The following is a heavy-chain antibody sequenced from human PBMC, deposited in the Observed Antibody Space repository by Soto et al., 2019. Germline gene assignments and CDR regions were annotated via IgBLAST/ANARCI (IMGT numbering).Heavy chain of an antibody. CDR3: AREIFGVIISGGSHAFDI. J-gene: IGHJ3*02. CDR1: GGTFSTYA. V-gene: IGHV1-69*13. D-gene: IGHD3-3*01. Sequence: SVTVSCKASGGTFSTYAISWVRQAPGQGLEWMGGIIPIFGTAKYAQKFQGRVTITADESTSTAYMELTSLRTEDTAVYYCAREIFGVIISGGSHAFDIWGQGTRVT. CDR2: IIPIFGTA.